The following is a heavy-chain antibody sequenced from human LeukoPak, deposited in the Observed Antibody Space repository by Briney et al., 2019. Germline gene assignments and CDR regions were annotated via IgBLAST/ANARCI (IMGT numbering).Heavy chain of an antibody. J-gene: IGHJ2*01. CDR1: GFTFTTYA. CDR2: TSSDGSHK. V-gene: IGHV3-30*19. Sequence: GRSLRLSCAASGFTFTTYAMNWVRQAPGKGLEWVAVTSSDGSHKYYADSVRGRFTISRDNSKNTLYLQMNSLRPEDTAVYYCARRSEVYWYFALWGRGTLATVSS. CDR3: ARRSEVYWYFAL.